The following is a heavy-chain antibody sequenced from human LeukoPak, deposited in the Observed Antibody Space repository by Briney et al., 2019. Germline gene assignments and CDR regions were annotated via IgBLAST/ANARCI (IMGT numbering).Heavy chain of an antibody. CDR3: ARVKRAVTSTGEAFDI. V-gene: IGHV7-4-1*02. CDR2: INTNTGNP. D-gene: IGHD6-19*01. CDR1: GYTFTSYA. Sequence: ASVKVSCKASGYTFTSYAMNWVRQAPGQGLERMGWINTNTGNPTYAQGFTGRFVFSLDTSVSTAYLQISSLKAADTALYYCARVKRAVTSTGEAFDIWGLGTMVTVSS. J-gene: IGHJ3*02.